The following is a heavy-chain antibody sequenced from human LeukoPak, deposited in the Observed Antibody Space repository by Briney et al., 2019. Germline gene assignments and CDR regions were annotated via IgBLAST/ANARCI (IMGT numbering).Heavy chain of an antibody. CDR1: GGSISSYY. D-gene: IGHD3-10*01. V-gene: IGHV3-9*01. J-gene: IGHJ4*02. CDR2: ISWNSGSI. CDR3: ATADYYGSGRGGVSPSDH. Sequence: LSLTCTVSGGSISSYYWSWIRQPPGKGLEWVSGISWNSGSIGYADSVKGRFTISRDNAKNSLFLQMNSLRAEDTALYYCATADYYGSGRGGVSPSDHWGQGTLVTVSS.